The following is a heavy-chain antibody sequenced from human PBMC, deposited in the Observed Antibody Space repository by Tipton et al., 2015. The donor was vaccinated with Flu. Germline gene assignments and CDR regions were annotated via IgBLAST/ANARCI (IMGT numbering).Heavy chain of an antibody. CDR2: INHSGST. D-gene: IGHD3-10*01. J-gene: IGHJ4*02. CDR1: GGSFSGYY. CDR3: ARGLYGSGSYQRRYFDS. V-gene: IGHV4-34*01. Sequence: TLSLTCAVYGGSFSGYYWNWIRQPPGKGLEWLGEINHSGSTNYNPSLKSRVTISVDTSKNQFSLKLTSVTAADTAVYYCARGLYGSGSYQRRYFDSWGQGTLVTVSS.